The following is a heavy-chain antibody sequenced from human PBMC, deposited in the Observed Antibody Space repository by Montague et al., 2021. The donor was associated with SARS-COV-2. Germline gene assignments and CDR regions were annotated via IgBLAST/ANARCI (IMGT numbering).Heavy chain of an antibody. CDR1: GFSLSTSGMC. Sequence: VKPTQTLTLTCTFSGFSLSTSGMCVSWIRQPPGKALEWLARIDWDDDKYYSTSLKTRLTISKDTSKNQVVLTMTNMDPVDTATYHCAREYSSGVYFDYWGQGTLVTVS. V-gene: IGHV2-70*11. CDR2: IDWDDDK. D-gene: IGHD6-19*01. CDR3: AREYSSGVYFDY. J-gene: IGHJ4*02.